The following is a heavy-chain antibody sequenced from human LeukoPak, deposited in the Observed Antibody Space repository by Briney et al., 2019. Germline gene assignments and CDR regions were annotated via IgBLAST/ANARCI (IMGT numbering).Heavy chain of an antibody. CDR3: ARDREVGPTYWFDP. V-gene: IGHV3-30*04. Sequence: GGSLRLSCAASGFTFSSYAMHWVRQAPGNGLEWLTVISYDGNNKYYADSLRGRFTISRDNSKDTLHLQMNSLRAEDTAVYYCARDREVGPTYWFDPWGQGTLVTVSS. CDR1: GFTFSSYA. CDR2: ISYDGNNK. D-gene: IGHD1-26*01. J-gene: IGHJ5*02.